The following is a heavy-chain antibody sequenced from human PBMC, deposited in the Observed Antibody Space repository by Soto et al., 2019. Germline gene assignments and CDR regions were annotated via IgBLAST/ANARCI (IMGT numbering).Heavy chain of an antibody. D-gene: IGHD2-15*01. Sequence: GESLKISCKGSGYSFTSYWIGWVRQMPGKGLELMGIIYPGDSDTRYSPSFQGQVTISADKSISTAYLQWSSLKASDTAMYYCARPAGDCSGGSCLDYWGQGTLVTVSS. J-gene: IGHJ4*02. CDR2: IYPGDSDT. CDR1: GYSFTSYW. CDR3: ARPAGDCSGGSCLDY. V-gene: IGHV5-51*01.